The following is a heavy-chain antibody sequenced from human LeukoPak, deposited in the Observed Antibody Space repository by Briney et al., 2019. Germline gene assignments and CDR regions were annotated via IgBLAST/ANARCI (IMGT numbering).Heavy chain of an antibody. CDR3: VRDWNGDYFDY. J-gene: IGHJ4*02. V-gene: IGHV4-61*02. D-gene: IGHD1-1*01. CDR1: GDSISSGRYY. Sequence: SQTLSLTCTVSGDSISSGRYYWTWLRQPAGKALEWIGRIHTSGDTNYSPSLESRVTISRDTSKNQFSLRLTSVAAADTAVDYCVRDWNGDYFDYWGQGTLVSVSS. CDR2: IHTSGDT.